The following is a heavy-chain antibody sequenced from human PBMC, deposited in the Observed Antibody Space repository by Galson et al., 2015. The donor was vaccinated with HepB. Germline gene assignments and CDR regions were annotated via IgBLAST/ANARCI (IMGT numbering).Heavy chain of an antibody. CDR3: ARTRVEYRHSYFDY. V-gene: IGHV1-69*13. J-gene: IGHJ4*02. CDR2: LIPIFGTA. CDR1: GGTFSSYA. D-gene: IGHD2-2*01. Sequence: SVKVSCKASGGTFSSYAISWVRQAPGQGLEWMGGLIPIFGTANYAQKFQGRVTITADASTSKAYMELIRLRSEHTAGYYCARTRVEYRHSYFDYWGQGTLVTVSS.